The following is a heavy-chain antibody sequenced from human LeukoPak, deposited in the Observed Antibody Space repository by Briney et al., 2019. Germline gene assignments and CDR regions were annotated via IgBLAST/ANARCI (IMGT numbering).Heavy chain of an antibody. CDR1: GYIFTSYG. J-gene: IGHJ4*02. Sequence: ASVKVFCKASGYIFTSYGISWVRQAPGQGLEWMGWISAYNGNTNHAQNFQGRVTVTTETSTSTAYMELRSLRSDDTAVYYCARDRGTYYDFWSGYHYWGQGTLVTVSS. CDR2: ISAYNGNT. V-gene: IGHV1-18*01. CDR3: ARDRGTYYDFWSGYHY. D-gene: IGHD3-3*01.